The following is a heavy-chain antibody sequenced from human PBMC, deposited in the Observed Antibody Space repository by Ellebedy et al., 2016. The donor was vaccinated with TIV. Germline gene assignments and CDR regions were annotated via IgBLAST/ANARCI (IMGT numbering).Heavy chain of an antibody. V-gene: IGHV4-34*01. Sequence: MPSETLSLTCAVYGGSFSGYYWSWIRQHPGKGLEWIGEITHSGSTNYNPSLKSRVTISVDTSKNQFSLNLSSVTAADTEVYYGARGLARDYWGQGTLVTVSS. CDR3: ARGLARDY. J-gene: IGHJ4*02. CDR2: ITHSGST. CDR1: GGSFSGYY.